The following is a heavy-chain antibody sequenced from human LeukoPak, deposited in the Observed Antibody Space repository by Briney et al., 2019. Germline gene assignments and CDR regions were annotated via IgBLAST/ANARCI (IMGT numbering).Heavy chain of an antibody. CDR3: ARIELLWFGGDY. J-gene: IGHJ4*02. Sequence: SETLSLTCTVSGGSISSSSYYWGWIRQPPGKGLEWIGSIYYSGSTYYNPSLKSRVTISVDTSKNQFSLKLSSVTAADTAVYYCARIELLWFGGDYWGQGTLVTVSS. CDR2: IYYSGST. CDR1: GGSISSSSYY. V-gene: IGHV4-39*01. D-gene: IGHD3-10*01.